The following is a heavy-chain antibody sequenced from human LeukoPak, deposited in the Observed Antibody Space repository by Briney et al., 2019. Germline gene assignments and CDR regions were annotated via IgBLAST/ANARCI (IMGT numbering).Heavy chain of an antibody. Sequence: GGSLRLSCAASGFSFNTYDMSWVRQAPGKGLQWVSLISGGSGSTYYADSVKGRFTISRDNPKNTLYLQMNTLRAEDTAVYYCAKKYSGTYYFDDWGQGTLVTVSS. V-gene: IGHV3-23*01. CDR2: ISGGSGST. D-gene: IGHD1-26*01. J-gene: IGHJ4*02. CDR3: AKKYSGTYYFDD. CDR1: GFSFNTYD.